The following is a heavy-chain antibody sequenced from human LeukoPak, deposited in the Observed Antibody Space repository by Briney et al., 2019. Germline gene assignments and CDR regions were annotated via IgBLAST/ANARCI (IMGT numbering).Heavy chain of an antibody. CDR1: GFTFSSYW. CDR3: ARDATSGSYYVGY. CDR2: IKQDGSEK. J-gene: IGHJ4*02. Sequence: PGGSLRLSCAASGFTFSSYWMSWVRQAPGKGLEWVANIKQDGSEKYYVDSVKGRFTISRDNAKNSLYLQMNSLRAEDTAVYYCARDATSGSYYVGYWGQGTLVTVSS. D-gene: IGHD1-26*01. V-gene: IGHV3-7*01.